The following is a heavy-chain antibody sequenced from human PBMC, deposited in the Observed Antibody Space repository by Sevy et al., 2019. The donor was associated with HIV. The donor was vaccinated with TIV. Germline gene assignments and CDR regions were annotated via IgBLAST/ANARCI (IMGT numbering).Heavy chain of an antibody. V-gene: IGHV3-30*02. CDR2: IQYDGRNT. Sequence: GGSLRLSCTTSGFTFSYSVMHWVRQAPGKGLEWVTFIQYDGRNTHYADSVKGQFTISRDNSKNTLYLQMNSLRGDDTAVYYCAKNTAAVGTGGFDYWGQGALVTVSS. CDR3: AKNTAAVGTGGFDY. D-gene: IGHD6-13*01. J-gene: IGHJ4*02. CDR1: GFTFSYSV.